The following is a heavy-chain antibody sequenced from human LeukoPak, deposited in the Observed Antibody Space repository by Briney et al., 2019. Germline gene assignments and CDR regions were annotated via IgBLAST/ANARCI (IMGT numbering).Heavy chain of an antibody. D-gene: IGHD5-12*01. CDR2: IGI. J-gene: IGHJ4*02. Sequence: GGSLRLSCAGSGFIFSLYSINWVRQAPGKGPEWVSTIGINDAELVRGRFTVSRDNAKRAVYLQINSLRDDDTATYYCARDRETSGRDPWSGFDYWGQGTLVIVAS. CDR3: ARDRETSGRDPWSGFDY. CDR1: GFIFSLYS. V-gene: IGHV3-69-1*01.